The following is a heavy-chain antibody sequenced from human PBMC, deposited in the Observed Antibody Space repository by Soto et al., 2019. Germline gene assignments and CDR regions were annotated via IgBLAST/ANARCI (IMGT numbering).Heavy chain of an antibody. V-gene: IGHV3-7*03. Sequence: GGSLRLSCAASGFTFSSYWMSWVRQAPGKGLEWVANIKQDGSEKYYVDSVKGRFTISRDNAKNSLYLQMNSLRAEDTAVYYCARDYSGTAMGYYYYYYGMDVWGQGTTVTVSS. CDR2: IKQDGSEK. CDR1: GFTFSSYW. D-gene: IGHD1-26*01. CDR3: ARDYSGTAMGYYYYYYGMDV. J-gene: IGHJ6*02.